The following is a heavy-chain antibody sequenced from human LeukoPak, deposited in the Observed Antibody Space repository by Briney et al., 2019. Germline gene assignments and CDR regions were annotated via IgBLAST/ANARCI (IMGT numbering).Heavy chain of an antibody. CDR3: ARDWPTVIADY. CDR2: ISANNCDT. Sequence: ASVKVSCKTWVYTFTSHGISWVRHAPGQGRECMGWISANNCDTKYAQRMQDRLTMTTDTSTSTAYMDLRSLSSDDTAIYYCARDWPTVIADYWGQGTLVTVSS. D-gene: IGHD4-11*01. V-gene: IGHV1-18*01. CDR1: VYTFTSHG. J-gene: IGHJ4*02.